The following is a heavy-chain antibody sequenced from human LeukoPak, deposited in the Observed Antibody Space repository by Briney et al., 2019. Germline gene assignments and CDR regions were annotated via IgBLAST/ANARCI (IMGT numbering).Heavy chain of an antibody. D-gene: IGHD5-18*01. Sequence: GGSLRLSCAASGFTFSSYAMSWVRQAPGKGLEWVSAISGSGGSTYYADSVKGRFTISRDNSKNTLYLQMNSPRAEDTAVYYCAKGPPRLWLYLVDYWGQGTLVTVSS. V-gene: IGHV3-23*01. J-gene: IGHJ4*02. CDR3: AKGPPRLWLYLVDY. CDR2: ISGSGGST. CDR1: GFTFSSYA.